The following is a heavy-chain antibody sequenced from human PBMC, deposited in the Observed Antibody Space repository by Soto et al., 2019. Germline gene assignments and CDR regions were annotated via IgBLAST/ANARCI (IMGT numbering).Heavy chain of an antibody. J-gene: IGHJ4*02. D-gene: IGHD3-22*01. V-gene: IGHV4-61*01. CDR3: ARIDSSGYYLVY. CDR1: GGSVSSGSYY. Sequence: PSETLSLTCTVSGGSVSSGSYYWSWIRQPPGKGLEWIGYIYYSGSTNYNPSLKSRATISVDTSKNQFSLKLSSVTAADTAVYYCARIDSSGYYLVYWGQGTLVTVSS. CDR2: IYYSGST.